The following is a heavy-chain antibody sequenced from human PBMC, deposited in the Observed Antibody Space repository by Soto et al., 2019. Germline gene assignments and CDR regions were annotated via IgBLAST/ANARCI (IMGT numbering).Heavy chain of an antibody. CDR2: INAGNGNT. V-gene: IGHV1-3*01. Sequence: VQLVESGGGLVQPGGSLRLSCTVSGFTFTSYAMHWVRQAPGQRLEWMGWINAGNGNTKYSQKFQGRVTITRDTSASTAYMELSSLRSEDTAVYYCARDIGYGDYSDYWGQGTLVTVSS. CDR1: GFTFTSYA. D-gene: IGHD4-17*01. CDR3: ARDIGYGDYSDY. J-gene: IGHJ4*02.